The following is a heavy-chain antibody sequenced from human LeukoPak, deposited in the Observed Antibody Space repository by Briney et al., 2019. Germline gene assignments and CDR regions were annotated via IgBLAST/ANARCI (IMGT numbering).Heavy chain of an antibody. CDR1: GFTFSSYW. Sequence: PGGSLTLPCAASGFTFSSYWMHGLAHAPGKGWVWVSRINSDGSSTSYADSVKGRFTISRDNAKNTLYLQMNSLRAEDTAVYYCASGDYLYYWGQGTLVTVSS. D-gene: IGHD2-15*01. CDR2: INSDGSST. J-gene: IGHJ4*02. V-gene: IGHV3-74*01. CDR3: ASGDYLYY.